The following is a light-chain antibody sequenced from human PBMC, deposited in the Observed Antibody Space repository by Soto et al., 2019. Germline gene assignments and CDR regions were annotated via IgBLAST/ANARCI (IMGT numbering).Light chain of an antibody. V-gene: IGKV3-20*01. CDR1: QSVSSSY. CDR2: GAS. J-gene: IGKJ5*01. CDR3: QQYGSSPSIT. Sequence: EIVLTPFPGTLSLSTGERATLSCRASQSVSSSYLAWYQQKPGQAPRLLIYGASSRATGIPDRFSGSGSGTDFTLTISRLEPEDFAVYYCQQYGSSPSITFGQGTRLEIK.